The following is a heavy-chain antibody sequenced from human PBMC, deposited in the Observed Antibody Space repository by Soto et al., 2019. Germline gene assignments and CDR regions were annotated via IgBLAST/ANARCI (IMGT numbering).Heavy chain of an antibody. V-gene: IGHV3-21*01. Sequence: VSLRLSCAASGFTFSSYSMNWVRQAPGKGLEWVSSISSSSSYIYYADSLKGRFTISRDNAKNSLYLQMNSLRAEDTAVYYCARDLFYSDSSGYYYHDYWGQGTLVTV. J-gene: IGHJ4*02. D-gene: IGHD3-22*01. CDR1: GFTFSSYS. CDR3: ARDLFYSDSSGYYYHDY. CDR2: ISSSSSYI.